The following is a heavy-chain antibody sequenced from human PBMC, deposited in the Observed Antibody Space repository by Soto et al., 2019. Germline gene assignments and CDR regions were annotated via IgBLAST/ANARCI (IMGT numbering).Heavy chain of an antibody. CDR1: GFSLSTSGVG. CDR3: AYCFGYCRCGSFYSYYFDY. CDR2: IYWDDDK. D-gene: IGHD2-15*01. Sequence: QITLKESGPTLVKPTQTLTLTCTFSGFSLSTSGVGVGWIRQPPGKALERLALIYWDDDKRYSPSLKCRLTSFKYTSKKQLVLKMTSLYPVYTATYYCAYCFGYCRCGSFYSYYFDYWGQGTLVTVSS. J-gene: IGHJ4*02. V-gene: IGHV2-5*02.